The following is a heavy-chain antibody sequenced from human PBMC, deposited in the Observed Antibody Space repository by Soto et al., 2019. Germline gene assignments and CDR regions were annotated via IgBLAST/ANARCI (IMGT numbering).Heavy chain of an antibody. CDR1: GYTFTAYY. J-gene: IGHJ6*02. D-gene: IGHD3-10*01. CDR2: INPNSGGT. Sequence: ASVKVSCKASGYTFTAYYMHWVRQAPGQGLEWMGWINPNSGGTNYAQRFQGWVTMTRDRSISTAYMELSRLKSDDTAVYYCARVGGGLASLGYYGMDVWGQGTTVTVSS. CDR3: ARVGGGLASLGYYGMDV. V-gene: IGHV1-2*04.